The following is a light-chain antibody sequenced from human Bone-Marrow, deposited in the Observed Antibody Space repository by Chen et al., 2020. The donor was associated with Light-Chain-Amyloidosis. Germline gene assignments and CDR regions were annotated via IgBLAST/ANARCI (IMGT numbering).Light chain of an antibody. CDR3: QVWDRSSDRPV. V-gene: IGLV3-21*02. CDR2: DDS. CDR1: NIGSTS. Sequence: SYVLTQPSSVSVAPGQTATITCGGNNIGSTSVHWYQQPPGQAPLLFVCDDSARPSGIPERLSGSHSGNTATLPISSFEAGDEADYYCQVWDRSSDRPVFGGGTKLTVL. J-gene: IGLJ3*02.